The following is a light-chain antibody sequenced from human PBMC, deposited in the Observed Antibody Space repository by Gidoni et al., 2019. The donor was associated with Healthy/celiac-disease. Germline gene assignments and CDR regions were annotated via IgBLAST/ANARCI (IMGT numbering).Light chain of an antibody. V-gene: IGKV3-20*01. CDR2: GAS. J-gene: IGKJ4*01. CDR3: QQYVSSPELT. CDR1: QSVSSSY. Sequence: EIVLTQYPGTLSLSPGERATLSCRASQSVSSSYLAWYQQKPGQAPRLLIYGASSRSTGIPDRFSGSGSGTDFTLTISRLEPEDFAVYYCQQYVSSPELTFGGGTKVEIK.